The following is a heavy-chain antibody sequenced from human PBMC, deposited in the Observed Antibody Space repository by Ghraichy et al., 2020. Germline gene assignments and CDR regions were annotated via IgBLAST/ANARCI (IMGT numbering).Heavy chain of an antibody. CDR1: GGSISSSSYY. D-gene: IGHD2-8*01. CDR2: IYYSGST. CDR3: ARHIPGTDDDAFDI. Sequence: SETLALTCTVSGGSISSSSYYWGWIRQPPGKGLEWIGSIYYSGSTYYNPSLKSRVTISVDTSKNQFSLKLSSVTAADTAVYYCARHIPGTDDDAFDIWGQGTMVTVSS. J-gene: IGHJ3*02. V-gene: IGHV4-39*01.